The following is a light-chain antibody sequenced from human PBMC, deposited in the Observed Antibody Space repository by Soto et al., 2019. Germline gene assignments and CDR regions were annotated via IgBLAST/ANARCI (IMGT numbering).Light chain of an antibody. Sequence: DIQMTQSPSSLSASVGDRITISCQASQGISKELNWYQQRPGKGPELLIYGASNLHTGVPSRFSGSASTSGPGTHFSLTITALQPEDSATYYCQQYRSLPLTSGGGTKEEI. CDR3: QQYRSLPLT. V-gene: IGKV1-33*01. CDR2: GAS. CDR1: QGISKE. J-gene: IGKJ4*01.